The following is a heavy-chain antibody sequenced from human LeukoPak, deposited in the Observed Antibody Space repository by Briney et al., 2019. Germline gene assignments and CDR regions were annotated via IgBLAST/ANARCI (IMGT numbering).Heavy chain of an antibody. CDR3: AKDFEFKWQQPSDH. Sequence: NPGGSLRLSCAVSGFIFSNYAMRWGRQFPGKGREWGSGISGTGGNTYYADSVKGRFTISRDNSKNMLYLQMNTLTAEDTAIYFCAKDFEFKWQQPSDHWGQGTPVTVSS. V-gene: IGHV3-23*01. J-gene: IGHJ4*02. CDR2: ISGTGGNT. D-gene: IGHD1/OR15-1a*01. CDR1: GFIFSNYA.